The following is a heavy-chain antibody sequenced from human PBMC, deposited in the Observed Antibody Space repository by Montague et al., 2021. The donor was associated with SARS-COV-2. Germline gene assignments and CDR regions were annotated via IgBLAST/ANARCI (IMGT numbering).Heavy chain of an antibody. J-gene: IGHJ4*02. D-gene: IGHD3-3*01. CDR2: KYYSGST. CDR1: GASISSRSYY. Sequence: SETLSLTCTVSGASISSRSYYWGWIRQPPGKGLEWIGFKYYSGSTYSNPTLKSRVTISADTSKNQFPLKLSSVTAADTAVYYSATLPSSITTFGLVQGYSFDDWGQGTLVTVSS. V-gene: IGHV4-39*01. CDR3: ATLPSSITTFGLVQGYSFDD.